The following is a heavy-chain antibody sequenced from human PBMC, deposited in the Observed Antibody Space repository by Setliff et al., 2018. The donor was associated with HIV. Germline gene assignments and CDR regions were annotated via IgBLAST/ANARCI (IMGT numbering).Heavy chain of an antibody. J-gene: IGHJ4*02. V-gene: IGHV3-48*03. CDR2: TNTAGAT. CDR1: GSPFNAYE. D-gene: IGHD3-3*01. Sequence: GGSLRLSCAASGSPFNAYEMNWLRQAPEKGLEWVSYTNTAGATQYADSVKGRFTISRDNAKNSLYLQMNSLRAEDTAIYFCAREEPFWNGYYYTYYFDSWGQGTLVTVSS. CDR3: AREEPFWNGYYYTYYFDS.